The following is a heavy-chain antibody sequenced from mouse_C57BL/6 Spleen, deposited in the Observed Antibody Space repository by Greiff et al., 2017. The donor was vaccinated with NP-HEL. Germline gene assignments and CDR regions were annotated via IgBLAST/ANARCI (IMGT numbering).Heavy chain of an antibody. CDR1: GFSLTSYG. CDR3: ARSGPPGYYAMDY. D-gene: IGHD4-1*01. Sequence: QVHVKQSGPGLVQPSQSLSITCTVSGFSLTSYGVHWVRQSPGKGLEWLGVIWSGGSTDYNAAFISRLSISKDNSKSQVFFKMNSLQADDTAIYYCARSGPPGYYAMDYWGQGTSVTVSS. CDR2: IWSGGST. V-gene: IGHV2-2*01. J-gene: IGHJ4*01.